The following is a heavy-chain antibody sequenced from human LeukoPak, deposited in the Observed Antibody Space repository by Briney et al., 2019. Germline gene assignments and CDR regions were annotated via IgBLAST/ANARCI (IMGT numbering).Heavy chain of an antibody. CDR2: ISSSSSYI. J-gene: IGHJ6*02. D-gene: IGHD3-9*01. CDR1: GFTFSSYS. V-gene: IGHV3-21*01. Sequence: PGGSLRLSCAASGFTFSSYSMNRVRQAPGKGLEWVSSISSSSSYIYYADSVKGRFTISRDNAKNSLYLQMNSLRAEDTAVYYCARDCTSLTYYDILTGKADYGMDVWGQGTTVTVSS. CDR3: ARDCTSLTYYDILTGKADYGMDV.